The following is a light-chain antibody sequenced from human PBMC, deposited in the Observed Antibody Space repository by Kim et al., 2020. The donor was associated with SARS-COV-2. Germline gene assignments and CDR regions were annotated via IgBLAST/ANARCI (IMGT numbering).Light chain of an antibody. CDR2: DAS. J-gene: IGKJ2*01. V-gene: IGKV3-15*01. Sequence: EIVMTQSPGTLSVSPGERATLSCRASQTIDRNLAWYRQKPGQPPRHLIYDASTRATDIPARFSGSGSGTDFTLTISSLQSEDFVVYYCHRYNNWPYTFGQGTKLEI. CDR3: HRYNNWPYT. CDR1: QTIDRN.